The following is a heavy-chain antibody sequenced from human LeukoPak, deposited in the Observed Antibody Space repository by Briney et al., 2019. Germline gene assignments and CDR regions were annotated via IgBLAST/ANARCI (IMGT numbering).Heavy chain of an antibody. V-gene: IGHV4-34*01. Sequence: SETLSLTCAVSGGSFSGYYWSWIRQPPGKGLEWIGEINHSGSTNYNPSLKSRVTMSMDTSKNQFSLKLSSVTAADTAVYYCARGQSIVGATGDYWGQGTLVTVSS. D-gene: IGHD1-26*01. CDR3: ARGQSIVGATGDY. CDR2: INHSGST. J-gene: IGHJ4*02. CDR1: GGSFSGYY.